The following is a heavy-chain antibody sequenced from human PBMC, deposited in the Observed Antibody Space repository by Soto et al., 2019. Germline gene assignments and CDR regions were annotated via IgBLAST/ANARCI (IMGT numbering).Heavy chain of an antibody. CDR3: ARAYSNYPDFAY. CDR2: IYYSGST. V-gene: IGHV4-59*01. J-gene: IGHJ4*02. D-gene: IGHD4-4*01. CDR1: GGSISSYY. Sequence: SETLSLTCTVSGGSISSYYWSWIRQPPGKGLEWIGYIYYSGSTNYNPSLKSRVTISVDTSKNQFSLKLSSVTAADTAVYYCARAYSNYPDFAYWGQGTLVT.